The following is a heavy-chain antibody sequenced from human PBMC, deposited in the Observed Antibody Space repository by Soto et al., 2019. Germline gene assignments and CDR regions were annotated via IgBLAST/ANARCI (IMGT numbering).Heavy chain of an antibody. J-gene: IGHJ6*02. V-gene: IGHV3-30*18. CDR3: AKDRSQAGYYYYGMDV. CDR1: GFTFSSYG. Sequence: QVQLVESGGGVVQPGRSLRLSCAASGFTFSSYGMHWVRQAPGKGLEWVAVISYDGGNKYYADSVKGRFTISRDNSKNTLYLQMNSLRAEDTAVYYCAKDRSQAGYYYYGMDVWGQGTTVTVSS. CDR2: ISYDGGNK. D-gene: IGHD6-19*01.